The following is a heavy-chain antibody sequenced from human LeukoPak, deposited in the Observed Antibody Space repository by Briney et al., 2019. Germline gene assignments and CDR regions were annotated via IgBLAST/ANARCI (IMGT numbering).Heavy chain of an antibody. D-gene: IGHD1-26*01. CDR2: INWNGGTT. Sequence: PGGSLRLSCAASGFTVDSTYMSWVRQAPGKGREWVSGINWNGGTTTYSDSVKGRFPIYRDNAKDSLYLQMNSLRVEDTAFYYCARNSGANVYTYSFQYWGRGTLVTVSS. V-gene: IGHV3-20*04. CDR1: GFTVDSTY. J-gene: IGHJ4*02. CDR3: ARNSGANVYTYSFQY.